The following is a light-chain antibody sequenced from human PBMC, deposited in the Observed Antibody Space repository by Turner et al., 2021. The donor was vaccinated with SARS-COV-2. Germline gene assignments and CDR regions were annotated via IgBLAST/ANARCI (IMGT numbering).Light chain of an antibody. V-gene: IGKV1-8*01. Sequence: AIRMTQSPSSFSASTGDRVTITCRASQAISSYLAWYQQKPRKAPELLIYAASTLRTGVPSRFSGSGSGTNSSLTISCLQSEDLAAYYCQQYYNYPPTFGPGTKVEIK. CDR2: AAS. CDR3: QQYYNYPPT. J-gene: IGKJ1*01. CDR1: QAISSY.